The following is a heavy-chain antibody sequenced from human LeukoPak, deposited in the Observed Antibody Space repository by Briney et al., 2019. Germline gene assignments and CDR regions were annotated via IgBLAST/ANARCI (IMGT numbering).Heavy chain of an antibody. CDR3: ARVSGITGTNDY. CDR2: IYHSGST. D-gene: IGHD1-7*01. Sequence: SETLSLTCTVSGGSISSGGYHWSWIRQPPGKGLEWIGYIYHSGSTYYNPSLKSRVTISVDRSKNQFSLKLSSVTAADTAVYYCARVSGITGTNDYWGQGTLVTVSS. V-gene: IGHV4-30-2*01. CDR1: GGSISSGGYH. J-gene: IGHJ4*02.